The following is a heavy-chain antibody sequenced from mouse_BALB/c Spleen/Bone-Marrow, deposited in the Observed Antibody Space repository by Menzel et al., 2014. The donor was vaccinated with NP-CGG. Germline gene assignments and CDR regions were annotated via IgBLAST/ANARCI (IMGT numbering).Heavy chain of an antibody. J-gene: IGHJ4*01. CDR3: SDGNFYALDY. CDR2: IDPENGDT. V-gene: IGHV14-4*02. D-gene: IGHD2-1*01. Sequence: EVKVVESGAELVRSGASVKLSCTASGFNIKDYYTHWVKQRPEQGLEWIGWIDPENGDTEYAPKFQGKATMTADTSSNTAYLQLSSLTSVDTAVYYCSDGNFYALDYRGQGTSVTVSS. CDR1: GFNIKDYY.